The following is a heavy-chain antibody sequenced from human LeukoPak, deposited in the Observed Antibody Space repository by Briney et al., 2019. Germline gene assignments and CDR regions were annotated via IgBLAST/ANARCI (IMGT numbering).Heavy chain of an antibody. Sequence: SETLSLTCTVSGGSVNSYYVSWIRQPAGKTLEWIGRIYDGGSTNYNPSLKSRVTMSVDTSKNQISLKLKSVTAADTAVYYCARDSGTSGEVKFDPWGQGALVTVSS. CDR3: ARDSGTSGEVKFDP. CDR2: IYDGGST. CDR1: GGSVNSYY. J-gene: IGHJ5*02. V-gene: IGHV4-4*07. D-gene: IGHD3-10*01.